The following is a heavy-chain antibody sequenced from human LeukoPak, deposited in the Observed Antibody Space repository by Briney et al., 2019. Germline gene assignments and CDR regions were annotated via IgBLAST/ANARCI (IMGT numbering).Heavy chain of an antibody. CDR2: IRSKPYGGTT. Sequence: GGSLRLSCTASGFTFSDYTMSWFRQAPGKGLEWVGFIRSKPYGGTTEYAASVKGRFTISTDDSKDIAYLQMNSLKAEDTAVYYCGRGISAVGPTTFDYWGRGTLVTVSS. D-gene: IGHD1-26*01. CDR3: GRGISAVGPTTFDY. V-gene: IGHV3-49*03. J-gene: IGHJ4*02. CDR1: GFTFSDYT.